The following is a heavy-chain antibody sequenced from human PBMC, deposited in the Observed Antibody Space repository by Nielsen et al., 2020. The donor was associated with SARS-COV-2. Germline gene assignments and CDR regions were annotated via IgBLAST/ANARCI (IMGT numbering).Heavy chain of an antibody. D-gene: IGHD5-24*01. J-gene: IGHJ3*02. Sequence: SCAASGFTFDDYAMHWVRQAPGKGLEWVSGISWNSGSIGYADSVKGRFTISRDNAKNSLYLQMNSLRAEDTALYYCAKDPLLERAFDIWGQGTMVTVSS. CDR1: GFTFDDYA. CDR2: ISWNSGSI. CDR3: AKDPLLERAFDI. V-gene: IGHV3-9*01.